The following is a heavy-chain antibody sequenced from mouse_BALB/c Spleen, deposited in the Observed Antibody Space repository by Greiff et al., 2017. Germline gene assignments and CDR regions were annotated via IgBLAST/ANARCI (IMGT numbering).Heavy chain of an antibody. CDR2: IYPSDSYT. J-gene: IGHJ1*01. D-gene: IGHD4-1*01. V-gene: IGHV1-69*02. Sequence: VQLQQPGAELVRPGASVKLSCKASGYTFTSYWINWVKQRPGQGLEWIGNIYPSDSYTTYNQKFKDKATLTVDKSSSTAYMQLSSPTSEDSAVYYCTRKTGTDWYFDVWGAGTTVTVSS. CDR3: TRKTGTDWYFDV. CDR1: GYTFTSYW.